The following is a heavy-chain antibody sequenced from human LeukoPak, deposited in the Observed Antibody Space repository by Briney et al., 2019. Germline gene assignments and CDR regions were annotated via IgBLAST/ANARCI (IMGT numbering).Heavy chain of an antibody. D-gene: IGHD3-9*01. CDR3: AMLSGVLRYFDRSGGMDV. Sequence: PGGSLRLSCAASGFTFSSYGMHWVRQAPGKGLEWVAVISYDGSNKYYADSVKGRFTISRDNSKNTLYLQMNSLRDEDTAVYYCAMLSGVLRYFDRSGGMDVWGQGTTVTVSS. V-gene: IGHV3-30*03. CDR2: ISYDGSNK. J-gene: IGHJ6*02. CDR1: GFTFSSYG.